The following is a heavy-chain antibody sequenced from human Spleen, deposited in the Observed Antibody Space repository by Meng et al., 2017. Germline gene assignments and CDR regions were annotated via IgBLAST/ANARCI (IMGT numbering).Heavy chain of an antibody. CDR3: ARDRLVRGVMDAFDI. J-gene: IGHJ3*02. D-gene: IGHD3-10*01. Sequence: SVKVSCEASGGTFSSYAISWVRQAPGQGLEWMGGIIPIFGTANYAQKFQGRVTITADKSTSTAYMELSSLRSEDTAVYYCARDRLVRGVMDAFDIWGQGTMVTVSS. CDR2: IIPIFGTA. V-gene: IGHV1-69*06. CDR1: GGTFSSYA.